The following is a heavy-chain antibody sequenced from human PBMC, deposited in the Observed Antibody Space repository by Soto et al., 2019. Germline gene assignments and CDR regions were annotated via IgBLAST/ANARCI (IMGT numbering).Heavy chain of an antibody. CDR2: ITDTGGDT. CDR1: GFTFGSRA. J-gene: IGHJ4*02. Sequence: EVQLLESGGDLVQPGGSLRLSCVASGFTFGSRAMSWVRQAPGEGLEWVSTITDTGGDTKYADSVRGRFTISRDNSKNSLYVQMNSLRAEDTAVYYCARAVAAASDYWGQGTLVTVSS. CDR3: ARAVAAASDY. D-gene: IGHD6-13*01. V-gene: IGHV3-23*01.